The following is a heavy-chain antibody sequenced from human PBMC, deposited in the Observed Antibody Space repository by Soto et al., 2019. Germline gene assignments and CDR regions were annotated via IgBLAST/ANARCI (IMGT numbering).Heavy chain of an antibody. V-gene: IGHV4-39*01. J-gene: IGHJ6*03. CDR1: GGSISSSSSS. Sequence: QLQLQESGPGLVKPSETLSLTCTVSGGSISSSSSSWGWIRQPPGKGLEWLGIISYSGSTYYSPSLKSRVTISVDASKILFSLKLSSVTAADTAVYYCARTYVTDVVVVPASKDYMDVWGKGTTVTVSS. CDR3: ARTYVTDVVVVPASKDYMDV. CDR2: ISYSGST. D-gene: IGHD2-2*01.